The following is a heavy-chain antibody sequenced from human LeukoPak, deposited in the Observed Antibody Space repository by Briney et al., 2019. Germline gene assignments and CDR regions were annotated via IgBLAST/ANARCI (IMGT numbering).Heavy chain of an antibody. V-gene: IGHV1-69*13. CDR3: AREGIYSSGSPLANRD. D-gene: IGHD6-19*01. Sequence: SVKVSCKASGGTFSSYAISWVRQAPGQGLEWMEGIIPIFGTANYAQKFQGRVTITADESTSTAYMELSSLRSEDTAVYYCAREGIYSSGSPLANRDWGQGTLVTVSS. CDR1: GGTFSSYA. CDR2: IIPIFGTA. J-gene: IGHJ4*02.